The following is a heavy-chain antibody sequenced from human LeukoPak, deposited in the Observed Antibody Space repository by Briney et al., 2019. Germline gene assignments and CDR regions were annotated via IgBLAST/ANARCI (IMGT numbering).Heavy chain of an antibody. D-gene: IGHD2-15*01. J-gene: IGHJ3*02. Sequence: GSISSYYWXWLRQPPGKGLEXIVYIYYSVRTNYNPSLNSLVTISVDPSKNQFSLKLSSVTAADTAVYYCARADIVKGCAFDIWGQGTMVTVSS. V-gene: IGHV4-59*01. CDR1: GSISSYY. CDR3: ARADIVKGCAFDI. CDR2: IYYSVRT.